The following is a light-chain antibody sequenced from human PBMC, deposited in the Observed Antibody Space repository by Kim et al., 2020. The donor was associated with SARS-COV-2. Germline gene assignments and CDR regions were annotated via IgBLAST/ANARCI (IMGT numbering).Light chain of an antibody. CDR2: WAY. V-gene: IGKV4-1*01. Sequence: ATINCKSGQSLLSSSNNMNYLAWFQQRPGQPPKLLICWAYIREFGVPERFSGSGSGTDFTLTISDLQAEDVAVYYCQQHHTEPLTFGGGTKVDIK. CDR3: QQHHTEPLT. J-gene: IGKJ4*01. CDR1: QSLLSSSNNMNY.